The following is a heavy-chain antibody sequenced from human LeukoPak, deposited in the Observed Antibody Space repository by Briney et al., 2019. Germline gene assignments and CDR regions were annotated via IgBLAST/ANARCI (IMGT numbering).Heavy chain of an antibody. CDR2: IYSGGDGGDT. CDR3: ARRVPGGYGDYTRSSGAFDI. Sequence: GGSLRLSCAASGLTVSSNYMSWVPQAPGKGLEWVSVIYSGGDGGDTYYADSVRGRFTISRDNSKNTPYLQMNSLRAEDTAVYYCARRVPGGYGDYTRSSGAFDIWGQGTMVTVSS. D-gene: IGHD4-17*01. V-gene: IGHV3-66*01. CDR1: GLTVSSNY. J-gene: IGHJ3*02.